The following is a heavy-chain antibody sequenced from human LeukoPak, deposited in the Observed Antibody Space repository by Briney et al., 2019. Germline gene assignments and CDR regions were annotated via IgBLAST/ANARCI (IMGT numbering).Heavy chain of an antibody. CDR3: AKDLVAVPAAINKPSAANYYYYMDV. J-gene: IGHJ6*03. Sequence: GGSLRLSCAVSGFTFSSYAMSWVRHAPGEGLGWVSAISGSGGSTYYADSVKGRFTISRDNSKNTLYLQMNSLRAEDTAVYYCAKDLVAVPAAINKPSAANYYYYMDVWGKGTTVTVSS. CDR1: GFTFSSYA. V-gene: IGHV3-23*01. CDR2: ISGSGGST. D-gene: IGHD2-2*01.